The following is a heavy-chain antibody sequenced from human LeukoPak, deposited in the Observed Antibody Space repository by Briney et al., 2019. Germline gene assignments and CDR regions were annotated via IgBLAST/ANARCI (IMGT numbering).Heavy chain of an antibody. Sequence: PSETLSLTCTVSGGSISSSSYYWGWIRQPPGKGLEWIGSIYYSGSTYYNPSLKSRVTISVDTSKNQFSLKLSSVTAADTAVYYCASGTLTGYSAYYFDYWGQGTLVTVSS. CDR1: GGSISSSSYY. CDR3: ASGTLTGYSAYYFDY. CDR2: IYYSGST. D-gene: IGHD3-9*01. V-gene: IGHV4-39*07. J-gene: IGHJ4*02.